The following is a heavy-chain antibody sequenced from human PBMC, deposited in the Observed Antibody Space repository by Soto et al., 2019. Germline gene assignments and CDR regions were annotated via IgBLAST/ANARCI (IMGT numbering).Heavy chain of an antibody. Sequence: QVQLVQSGAEVKKPGASVKVSCKASGYTFITYFMHWVRQAPGQGLGWMGVINPSRGTTTYAQKFQDRVTMTRDTSASTVYMELSSLRSEDTAMHYCARSYISSSYWFDPWGQGTLVTVSS. CDR1: GYTFITYF. J-gene: IGHJ5*02. D-gene: IGHD6-6*01. V-gene: IGHV1-46*03. CDR3: ARSYISSSYWFDP. CDR2: INPSRGTT.